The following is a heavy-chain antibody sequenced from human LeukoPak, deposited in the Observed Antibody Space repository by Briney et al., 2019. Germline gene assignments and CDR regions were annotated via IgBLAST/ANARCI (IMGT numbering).Heavy chain of an antibody. V-gene: IGHV3-7*03. CDR3: ARGVGFSGYCSSTSCYTLGWFDP. Sequence: GGSLRLSCAASGFTFSSYWMSWVRQAPGKGLEWVANIKQDGSEKYYVDSVKGRFTISRDNAKNSLYLQMNSLGAEDTAVYYCARGVGFSGYCSSTSCYTLGWFDPWGQGTLVTVSS. D-gene: IGHD2-2*02. CDR1: GFTFSSYW. CDR2: IKQDGSEK. J-gene: IGHJ5*02.